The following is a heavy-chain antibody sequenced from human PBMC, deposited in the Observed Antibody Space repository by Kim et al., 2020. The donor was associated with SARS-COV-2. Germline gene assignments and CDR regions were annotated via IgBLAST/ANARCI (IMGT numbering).Heavy chain of an antibody. J-gene: IGHJ4*02. Sequence: ASVNVSCNASGYTFTSYAMHWVRQAPGQRLEWMGWINAGNGNTKYSQKFQGRVTITRDTSASTAYMELSSLRSEDTAVYYCASIRSSTLLGKDSLWGQGTLVTVSS. CDR2: INAGNGNT. CDR1: GYTFTSYA. CDR3: ASIRSSTLLGKDSL. D-gene: IGHD7-27*01. V-gene: IGHV1-3*01.